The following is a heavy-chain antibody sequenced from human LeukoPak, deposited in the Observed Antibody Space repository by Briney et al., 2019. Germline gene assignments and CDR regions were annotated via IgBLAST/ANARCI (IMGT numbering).Heavy chain of an antibody. D-gene: IGHD3-10*01. V-gene: IGHV3-30-3*02. Sequence: PGGSLRLSCAASGFTFSSYAMHWVRQAPGKGLEWVAVISYDGSNKYYADSVKGRFTISRDNSKNTLYLQMNSLRAEDTAVYYCAKEGSTYGSGSYDYWGQGTLVTVSS. CDR2: ISYDGSNK. J-gene: IGHJ4*02. CDR3: AKEGSTYGSGSYDY. CDR1: GFTFSSYA.